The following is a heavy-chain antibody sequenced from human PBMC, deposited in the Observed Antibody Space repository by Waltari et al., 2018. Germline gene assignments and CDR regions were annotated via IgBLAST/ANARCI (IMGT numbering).Heavy chain of an antibody. CDR1: EFTFSSYA. CDR3: ARDYCDRTNCHGMDV. Sequence: QVQLVESGGGVVQPGRSLGLSCAASEFTFSSYAMHWVRQAPGKELEWVAVISYNERNIYYVDSVKGRFTISRDNSKKMLYLQMYNLRAEDTAVYYCARDYCDRTNCHGMDVWGQGTTVTVSS. J-gene: IGHJ6*02. CDR2: ISYNERNI. V-gene: IGHV3-30*04. D-gene: IGHD3-22*01.